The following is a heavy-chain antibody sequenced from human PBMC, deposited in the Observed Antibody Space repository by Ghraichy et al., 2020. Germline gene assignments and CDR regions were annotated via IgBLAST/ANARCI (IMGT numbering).Heavy chain of an antibody. V-gene: IGHV3-23*01. Sequence: GGSLRLSCAASGFTFSSYAMSWVHQAPGKGLEWVSAISGSGGNTYYADSVKGRFTFSRDNSKNTRYLQMNSLRAEDTAVYYCAKDVGRGGGSCFHHWGQGTLVTVSS. CDR3: AKDVGRGGGSCFHH. CDR1: GFTFSSYA. D-gene: IGHD2-15*01. CDR2: ISGSGGNT. J-gene: IGHJ1*01.